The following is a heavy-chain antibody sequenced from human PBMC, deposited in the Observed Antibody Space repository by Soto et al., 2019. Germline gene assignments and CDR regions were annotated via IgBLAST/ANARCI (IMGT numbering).Heavy chain of an antibody. D-gene: IGHD4-17*01. CDR3: SIFRTVTTPFDY. V-gene: IGHV3-9*01. J-gene: IGHJ4*02. CDR2: ISWNSGNI. Sequence: GGSLRLSCAASGFSFDDYAIHWVRQVPGRGLEWVSGISWNSGNIGYADSVKGRFTISRDNSKSSLYLQMNSLRVEDTALYYCSIFRTVTTPFDYWGQGTLVTVSS. CDR1: GFSFDDYA.